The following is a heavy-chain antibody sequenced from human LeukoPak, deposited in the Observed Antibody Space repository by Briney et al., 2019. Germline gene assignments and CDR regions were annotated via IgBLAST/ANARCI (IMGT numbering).Heavy chain of an antibody. CDR2: IKEDGNEK. D-gene: IGHD2-2*01. CDR1: GFTFSIYW. Sequence: PGGSLRLSCAASGFTFSIYWMSWVRQAPGKGLEWVANIKEDGNEKYYVDSVKGRFTTSRDNAKNSLYLQMNSLRAEDMAVYYCARDHLVVVPTATGDYYYYMDVWGKGTTVTVSS. CDR3: ARDHLVVVPTATGDYYYYMDV. J-gene: IGHJ6*03. V-gene: IGHV3-7*01.